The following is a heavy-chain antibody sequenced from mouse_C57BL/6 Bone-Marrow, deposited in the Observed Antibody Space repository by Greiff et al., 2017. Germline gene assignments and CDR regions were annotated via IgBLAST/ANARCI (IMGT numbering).Heavy chain of an antibody. V-gene: IGHV1-59*01. CDR3: ARWGTAQIAY. D-gene: IGHD3-2*02. CDR2: IDPSDSYT. J-gene: IGHJ3*01. CDR1: GYTFTSYW. Sequence: QVQLQQPGAELVRPGTSVKLSCKASGYTFTSYWMHWVKQRPGQGLEWIGVIDPSDSYTNYNQKFKGKATLTVDTSASTAYMQLSSLTSEDSAVDYCARWGTAQIAYWGQGTLVTVSA.